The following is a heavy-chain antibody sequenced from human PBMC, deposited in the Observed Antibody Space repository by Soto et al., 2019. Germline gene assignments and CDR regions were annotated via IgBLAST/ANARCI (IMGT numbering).Heavy chain of an antibody. V-gene: IGHV5-51*01. CDR3: ARQSSTWRDSFVMDV. J-gene: IGHJ6*02. Sequence: PGESLKISCKGSGYSFTNYWIAWVRQMPGKGLEWMGIINPGDSDTRYRPSLQGQVTISVDKSISTAYLQWSSLKASDTAIYYCARQSSTWRDSFVMDVWGQGTTVTVSS. CDR2: INPGDSDT. CDR1: GYSFTNYW.